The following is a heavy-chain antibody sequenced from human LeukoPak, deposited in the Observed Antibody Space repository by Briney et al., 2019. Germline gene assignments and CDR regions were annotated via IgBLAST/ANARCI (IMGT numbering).Heavy chain of an antibody. CDR1: GGSFNTYY. Sequence: KPSETLSLTCTVSGGSFNTYYWSWIRQPPGKGLECLGYIYYSGSTNYNPSLKSRVTISVDTSKNQFSLNLTSVTAADTAMYYCARVDWVSATPYYYYYMDVWGKGTTVTVSS. V-gene: IGHV4-59*12. CDR3: ARVDWVSATPYYYYYMDV. CDR2: IYYSGST. J-gene: IGHJ6*03. D-gene: IGHD3/OR15-3a*01.